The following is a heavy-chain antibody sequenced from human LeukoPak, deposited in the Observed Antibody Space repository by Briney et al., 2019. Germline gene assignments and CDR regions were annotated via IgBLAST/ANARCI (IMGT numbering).Heavy chain of an antibody. Sequence: GGSLRLSCVVSGFTFGTYWMTWVRQAPGRGLEWLADIKQDGSEKYYVDSLKGRFTISRDNAKNSLYLRMNSLRAEDTAVYYCARNGGHSGSHFDYWGQGTLVTVS. V-gene: IGHV3-7*01. CDR1: GFTFGTYW. J-gene: IGHJ4*02. CDR2: IKQDGSEK. CDR3: ARNGGHSGSHFDY. D-gene: IGHD1-26*01.